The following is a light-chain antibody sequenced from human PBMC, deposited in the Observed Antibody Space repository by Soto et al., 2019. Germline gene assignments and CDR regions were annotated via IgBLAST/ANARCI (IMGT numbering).Light chain of an antibody. V-gene: IGKV1-39*01. J-gene: IGKJ1*01. CDR3: QQSHSTPLT. CDR1: QSISTY. Sequence: DIQMTQSPSSLSASVGDRVTITSRASQSISTYLNWYQQKPGTAPKLLIYAASSLHSGVPSRFSGSGSGTDFTLTISSLQPEDFASYYCQQSHSTPLTFGQGTKVEVK. CDR2: AAS.